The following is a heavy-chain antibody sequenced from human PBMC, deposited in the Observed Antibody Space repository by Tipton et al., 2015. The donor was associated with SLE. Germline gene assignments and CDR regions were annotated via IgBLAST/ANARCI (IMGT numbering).Heavy chain of an antibody. Sequence: TLSLTCALSGASISSGYYWGWIRQPPGKGLEWIGSIYHSGSTYYNPSLKSRVTMSVDTSKNQFSLKLSSVTAADTAVYYCARMRSRHFDYWGQGTLVTVSS. V-gene: IGHV4-38-2*01. CDR3: ARMRSRHFDY. J-gene: IGHJ4*02. CDR2: IYHSGST. CDR1: GASISSGYY.